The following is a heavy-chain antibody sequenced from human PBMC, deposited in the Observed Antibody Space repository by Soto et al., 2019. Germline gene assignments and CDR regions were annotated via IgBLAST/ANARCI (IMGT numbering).Heavy chain of an antibody. J-gene: IGHJ5*02. CDR3: TRRYNWNDNYFDT. Sequence: SETLSLTCTVSGASISVRSYYWTWIRQPPGKGLEWIGSSYYSGTTYFNPSLKSRATISVDTSKNQFSLRLTSVTAADTAIYYCTRRYNWNDNYFDTWGPGALVTVSS. V-gene: IGHV4-39*01. D-gene: IGHD1-20*01. CDR2: SYYSGTT. CDR1: GASISVRSYY.